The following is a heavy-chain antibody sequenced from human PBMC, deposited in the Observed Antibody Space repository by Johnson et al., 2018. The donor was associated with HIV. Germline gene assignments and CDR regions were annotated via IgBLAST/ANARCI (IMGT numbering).Heavy chain of an antibody. CDR1: GIIFSHYG. Sequence: QVQLVESGGGVVQPGMSLRLSCAVSGIIFSHYGMHWVRQAPGKGLEWVALISYDGTKTYYVDSVKARFTISRDNSKNTLYLQMNSLRAEDTALYYCAKDGYSSSWYPYAFDIWGQGTMVTVS. CDR3: AKDGYSSSWYPYAFDI. J-gene: IGHJ3*02. CDR2: ISYDGTKT. V-gene: IGHV3-30*18. D-gene: IGHD6-13*01.